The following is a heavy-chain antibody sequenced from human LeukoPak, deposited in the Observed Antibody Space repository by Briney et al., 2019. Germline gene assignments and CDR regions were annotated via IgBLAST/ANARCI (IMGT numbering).Heavy chain of an antibody. CDR2: INHSGST. CDR1: GGSFSGYY. V-gene: IGHV4-34*01. CDR3: ARGQGGSSSSRLDY. Sequence: SETLSLTCAVYGGSFSGYYWSWIRQPPGKGLEWIGEINHSGSTNYNPSLKSRGTMSVDTSKNQFSLNLSSVTAADTAVYYCARGQGGSSSSRLDYWGQGTLVTVSS. D-gene: IGHD6-6*01. J-gene: IGHJ4*02.